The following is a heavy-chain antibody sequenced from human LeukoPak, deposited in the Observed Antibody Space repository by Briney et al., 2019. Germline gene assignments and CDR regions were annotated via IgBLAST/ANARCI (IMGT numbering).Heavy chain of an antibody. V-gene: IGHV3-43*02. CDR3: VKGDLWMSLLPATGRY. CDR2: ITVDGGAT. J-gene: IGHJ6*04. CDR1: GFTFTGFV. Sequence: GGSLRLSCAASGFTFTGFVMPWVRQAPGQGLEWVALITVDGGATSYADSVKGRFTISRDNSKNSLYLEMNSLRPEDTAVYYCVKGDLWMSLLPATGRYWGKGTTVTVSS. D-gene: IGHD3-16*02.